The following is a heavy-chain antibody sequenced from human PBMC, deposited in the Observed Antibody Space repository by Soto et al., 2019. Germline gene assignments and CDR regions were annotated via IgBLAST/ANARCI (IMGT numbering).Heavy chain of an antibody. Sequence: SETLSLTCAVSGGSISSSNWWSWVRQPPGKGLEWIGEIYHSGSTNYNPSLKSRVTISVDKSKNQFSLKLSSVTAADTAVYYCARDRLSTTSSTMIVVAASDAFDFWGQGTMVPVSS. D-gene: IGHD3-22*01. CDR1: GGSISSSNW. CDR2: IYHSGST. J-gene: IGHJ3*01. CDR3: ARDRLSTTSSTMIVVAASDAFDF. V-gene: IGHV4-4*02.